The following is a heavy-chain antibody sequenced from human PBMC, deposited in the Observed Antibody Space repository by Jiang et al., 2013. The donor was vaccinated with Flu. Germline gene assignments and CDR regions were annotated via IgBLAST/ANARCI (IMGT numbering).Heavy chain of an antibody. CDR3: ARGVGGYGDYADY. V-gene: IGHV1-69*01. J-gene: IGHJ4*02. CDR1: GGSFSSYA. CDR2: IMPIFGTT. Sequence: GAEVKKPGSSVKVSCKASGGSFSSYAISWVRQAPGQGLEWMGRIMPIFGTTNYAQKFQGRVTITADESTTTAYMELSSLTSEDTAVYYCARGVGGYGDYADYWGQGTLVTVSS. D-gene: IGHD5-18*01.